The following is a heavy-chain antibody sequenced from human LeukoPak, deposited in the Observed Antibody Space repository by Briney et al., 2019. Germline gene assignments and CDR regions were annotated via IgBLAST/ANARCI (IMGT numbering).Heavy chain of an antibody. CDR2: ISSSGSTI. CDR1: GFTFSDYY. J-gene: IGHJ6*03. Sequence: PGGSLRLSCAASGFTFSDYYMSWIRQAPGKGLEWVSYISSSGSTINYADSVKGRFTISRDNAKNSLYQQMNSLRAEDAAVYYCARESYGWGYYYYYMDVWGKGTTVTVSS. D-gene: IGHD2-8*02. CDR3: ARESYGWGYYYYYMDV. V-gene: IGHV3-11*04.